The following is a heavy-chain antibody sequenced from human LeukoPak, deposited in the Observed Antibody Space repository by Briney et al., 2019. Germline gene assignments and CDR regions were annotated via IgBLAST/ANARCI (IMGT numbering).Heavy chain of an antibody. V-gene: IGHV1-18*01. Sequence: ASVKVSCKASGYTFTSYGISWVRQAPGQGLEWMGWISAYNGNTNYAQKLQGRVTMTTDTSTSTAYMELRSLSSDDTAVYYFARGKSSSLDEPFGYRGQGTLVTVSS. J-gene: IGHJ4*02. CDR3: ARGKSSSLDEPFGY. CDR1: GYTFTSYG. D-gene: IGHD6-13*01. CDR2: ISAYNGNT.